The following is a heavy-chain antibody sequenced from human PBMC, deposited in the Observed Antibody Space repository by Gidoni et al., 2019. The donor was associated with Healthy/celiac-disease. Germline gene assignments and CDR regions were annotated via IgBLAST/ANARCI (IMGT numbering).Heavy chain of an antibody. CDR2: LYYSGST. CDR1: GGSISSSSYY. J-gene: IGHJ4*02. V-gene: IGHV4-39*01. D-gene: IGHD3-10*01. CDR3: ARTMVRGVIRLDYFDY. Sequence: QLQLQESGPGLVKPSETLSLPCTVSGGSISSSSYYWGWIRQPPGKGLVWIGGLYYSGSTYDNPSLKSRVTISVDTSKNQFSLKLSSVTAADTAVYYCARTMVRGVIRLDYFDYWGQGTLVTVSS.